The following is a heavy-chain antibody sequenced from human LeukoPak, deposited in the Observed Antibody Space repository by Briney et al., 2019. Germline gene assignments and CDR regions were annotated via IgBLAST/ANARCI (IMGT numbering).Heavy chain of an antibody. D-gene: IGHD3-3*01. CDR2: INTNTGNP. V-gene: IGHV7-4-1*02. CDR3: ARSYYDFWSGTLRAFDI. Sequence: ASVKVSCKASGYTFTSYAMNWVRQAPGQGLEWMGWINTNTGNPTYAQGFTGRFVFSLDTSVSTAYLQISSLKAEDTAVYYCARSYYDFWSGTLRAFDIWGQGTMVTVSS. J-gene: IGHJ3*02. CDR1: GYTFTSYA.